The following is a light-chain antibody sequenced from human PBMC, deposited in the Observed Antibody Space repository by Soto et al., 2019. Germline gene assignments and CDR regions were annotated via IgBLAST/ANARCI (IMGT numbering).Light chain of an antibody. CDR2: AAS. CDR3: QQYGYSPIT. V-gene: IGKV3-20*01. J-gene: IGKJ5*01. Sequence: EIVMTQSPATLSVSTGERATLSCRASQSVSSNLAWYQHKPGQAPRLLIYAASSRATGSPDRFSGGGSGTDFTLTISRLEPEDFAAYYCQQYGYSPITFGQGTRPEIK. CDR1: QSVSSN.